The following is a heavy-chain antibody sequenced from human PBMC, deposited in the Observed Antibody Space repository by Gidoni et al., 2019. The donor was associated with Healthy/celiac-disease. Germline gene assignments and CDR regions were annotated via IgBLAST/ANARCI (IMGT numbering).Heavy chain of an antibody. V-gene: IGHV3-49*02. J-gene: IGHJ4*02. CDR2: GYLRGT. CDR3: TRGPESFRGYSYAFDY. D-gene: IGHD5-18*01. Sequence: GYLRGTEYAASVKGRFTISRDDSKSIAYLQMNSLKTEDTAVYYCTRGPESFRGYSYAFDYWGQGTLVTVSS.